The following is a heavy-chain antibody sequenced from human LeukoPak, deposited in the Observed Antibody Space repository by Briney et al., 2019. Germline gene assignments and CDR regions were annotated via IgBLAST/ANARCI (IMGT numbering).Heavy chain of an antibody. J-gene: IGHJ4*02. D-gene: IGHD6-19*01. CDR3: AKESSYSSGWYFHY. V-gene: IGHV3-23*01. CDR2: ISGSGTST. Sequence: PGGSLRLSCAASGFTFSSYAMSWVRQAPGKGLEWVSDISGSGTSTYYADSVKGRLTISRDNSKNTLYLQMNSLRAEDTAVYYCAKESSYSSGWYFHYWGQGTLVTVSS. CDR1: GFTFSSYA.